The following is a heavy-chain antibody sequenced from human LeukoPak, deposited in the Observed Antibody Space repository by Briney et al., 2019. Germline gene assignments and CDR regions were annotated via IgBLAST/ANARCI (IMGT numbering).Heavy chain of an antibody. V-gene: IGHV1-69*05. CDR1: GGTFSSYA. D-gene: IGHD5-24*01. CDR3: ARRIFEDGDTYAFDI. Sequence: ASVKVSCKASGGTFSSYAISRVRQAPGQGLEWMGGIIPIFGTANYAQKFQGRVTITTDESTSTAYMELSSLRSEDTAVYYCARRIFEDGDTYAFDIWGQGTMVTVSS. CDR2: IIPIFGTA. J-gene: IGHJ3*02.